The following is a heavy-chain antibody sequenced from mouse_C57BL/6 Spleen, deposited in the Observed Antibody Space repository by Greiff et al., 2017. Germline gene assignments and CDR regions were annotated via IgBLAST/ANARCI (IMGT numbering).Heavy chain of an antibody. CDR3: AREGDGYCFDY. D-gene: IGHD2-3*01. J-gene: IGHJ2*01. CDR1: GFTFSDYG. CDR2: ISSGSSTI. V-gene: IGHV5-17*01. Sequence: DVKLQESGGGLVKPGGSLKLSCAASGFTFSDYGMHWVRQAPGKGLEWVAYISSGSSTIYYADTVKGRFTISRDNAKNTLFLQMTSLRSEDTAMYYCAREGDGYCFDYWGQGTTLTVSS.